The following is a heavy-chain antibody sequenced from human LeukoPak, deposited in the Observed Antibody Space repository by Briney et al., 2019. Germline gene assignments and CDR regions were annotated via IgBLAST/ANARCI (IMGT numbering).Heavy chain of an antibody. Sequence: GGSLRLSCADSGFTFSNAWMSWVRQAPGKGLEWVGRIKSKTDGAAIDYAAPVKGRFTISRDDSKNTLYLQMNSLKTEDTAVYYCTTATMIRGVSDYWGQGTLVTVSS. J-gene: IGHJ4*02. CDR3: TTATMIRGVSDY. CDR2: IKSKTDGAAI. D-gene: IGHD3-10*01. V-gene: IGHV3-15*01. CDR1: GFTFSNAW.